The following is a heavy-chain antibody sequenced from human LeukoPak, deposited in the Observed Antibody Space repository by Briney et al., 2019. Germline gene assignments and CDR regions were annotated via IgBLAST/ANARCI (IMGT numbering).Heavy chain of an antibody. Sequence: SETLSLTCTVSGGSISNYYWSWIRQPPGKGLELIAYIHYSGSTYSNPSLRSRVTISVDMSKNEFSLKLTSVTAADTAVYFCARKGEHYYDSGKLWPAWFDLWDQGTLVTVSS. CDR2: IHYSGST. D-gene: IGHD3-10*01. J-gene: IGHJ5*02. CDR1: GGSISNYY. CDR3: ARKGEHYYDSGKLWPAWFDL. V-gene: IGHV4-59*01.